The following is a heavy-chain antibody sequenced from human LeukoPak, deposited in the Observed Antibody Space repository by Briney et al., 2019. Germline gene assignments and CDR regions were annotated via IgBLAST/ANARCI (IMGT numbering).Heavy chain of an antibody. J-gene: IGHJ4*02. D-gene: IGHD3-22*01. CDR3: AIEYDSSGYPPAFDY. Sequence: GGALRLSCVASGFTFSSYAMSWVRHAPGKGLEWVSAISGSGGSTYYADSVKGRFTISRDNSKNTLYLQMNSLRAEHTAVYYCAIEYDSSGYPPAFDYWGQGTLVTVSS. CDR2: ISGSGGST. V-gene: IGHV3-23*01. CDR1: GFTFSSYA.